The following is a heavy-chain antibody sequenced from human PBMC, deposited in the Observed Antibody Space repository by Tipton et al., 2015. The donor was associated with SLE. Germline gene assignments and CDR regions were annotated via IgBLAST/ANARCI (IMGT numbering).Heavy chain of an antibody. J-gene: IGHJ3*01. V-gene: IGHV4-34*01. CDR1: GGSFSGAY. D-gene: IGHD3-22*01. Sequence: TLSLTCAVYGGSFSGAYWSWIRQSPGKGLEWIGEINHSGTTNYNPFLKSRVSISVDTSKNQFSLTLRSVTAADTAMYYCATSLNYYDSSGPEGWGQGTMVTVSS. CDR2: INHSGTT. CDR3: ATSLNYYDSSGPEG.